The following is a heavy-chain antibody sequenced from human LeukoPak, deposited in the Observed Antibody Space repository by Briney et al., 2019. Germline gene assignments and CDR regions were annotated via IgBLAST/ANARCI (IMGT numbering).Heavy chain of an antibody. J-gene: IGHJ6*03. Sequence: SETLSLTCTVSGRSNSSYYWSWLRQPAGKGLEWIGRIYTSGSTNYNPSLKSRVTISVDKSKNQFSLKLSSVTAADTAVYYCARVGNYYDSSGYYYYYYYMDVWGKGTTVTVSS. CDR1: GRSNSSYY. CDR2: IYTSGST. D-gene: IGHD3-22*01. V-gene: IGHV4-4*07. CDR3: ARVGNYYDSSGYYYYYYYMDV.